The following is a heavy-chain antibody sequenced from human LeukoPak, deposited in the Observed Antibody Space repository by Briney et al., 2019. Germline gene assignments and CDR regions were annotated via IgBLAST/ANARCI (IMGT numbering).Heavy chain of an antibody. V-gene: IGHV3-30-3*01. CDR3: ARDFEYSSSSPY. CDR2: ISYDGSNK. Sequence: GSLRLSCAASGFTFSSYAMHWVRQAPGKGLEWVAVISYDGSNKYYADSVKGRFTISRDNSKNTLYLQMNSLRAEDTAVYYCARDFEYSSSSPYWGQRTLVTVSS. CDR1: GFTFSSYA. D-gene: IGHD6-6*01. J-gene: IGHJ4*02.